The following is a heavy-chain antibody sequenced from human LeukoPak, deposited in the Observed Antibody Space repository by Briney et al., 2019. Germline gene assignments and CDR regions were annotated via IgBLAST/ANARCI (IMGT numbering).Heavy chain of an antibody. CDR1: GYTFTSYG. Sequence: ASVKVSCKASGYTFTSYGISWVRQAPGQGLEWIGWIVVGSGNTNYAQKFQERVTITRDMSTSTAYMELSSLRSEDTAVYYCAALPTTVTRPDNWFDPWGQGTLVTVSS. J-gene: IGHJ5*02. D-gene: IGHD4-17*01. V-gene: IGHV1-58*02. CDR3: AALPTTVTRPDNWFDP. CDR2: IVVGSGNT.